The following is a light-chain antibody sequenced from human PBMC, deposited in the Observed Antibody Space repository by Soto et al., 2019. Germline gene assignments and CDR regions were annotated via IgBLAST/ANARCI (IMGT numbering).Light chain of an antibody. J-gene: IGKJ4*01. V-gene: IGKV4-1*01. CDR2: RAS. Sequence: DIVMTQSPASLDVSLGERATINCKSSQSLLNSANDKIHLAWYQQKPGQPPKLLIWRASTRDSGVPDRFSGSGSGTDFTLTINSLQAEDVATYYCQQYFSAHLTFGGGTKVEI. CDR3: QQYFSAHLT. CDR1: QSLLNSANDKIH.